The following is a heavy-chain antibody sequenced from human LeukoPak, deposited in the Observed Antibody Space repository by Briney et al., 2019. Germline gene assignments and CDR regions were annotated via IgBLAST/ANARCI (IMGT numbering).Heavy chain of an antibody. CDR3: GGDLMGAGGTTAHFHL. J-gene: IGHJ1*01. CDR1: GSTFSDYS. CDR2: ISRRSRHL. D-gene: IGHD1-1*01. V-gene: IGHV3-21*01. Sequence: GGSLRLSCAASGSTFSDYSMNWVRQAPGKGLEWVSSISRRSRHLYYAGSVKGRFTISRDNAKNSLYLQMNSLRAEDMAVYYCGGDLMGAGGTTAHFHLWGQGNLATVS.